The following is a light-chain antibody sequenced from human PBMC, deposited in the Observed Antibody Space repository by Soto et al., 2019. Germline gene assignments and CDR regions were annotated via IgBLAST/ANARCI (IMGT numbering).Light chain of an antibody. Sequence: DIQMTQSPSTLSASVGDRVTITCRASQSISTWLAWYQQKPGKAPKLLIYKASSLESGVPSRFSGSGSGTEFTLTISSLQPDDFATSYCQQYNSWWTFGQGTKVEIK. CDR1: QSISTW. J-gene: IGKJ1*01. CDR2: KAS. V-gene: IGKV1-5*03. CDR3: QQYNSWWT.